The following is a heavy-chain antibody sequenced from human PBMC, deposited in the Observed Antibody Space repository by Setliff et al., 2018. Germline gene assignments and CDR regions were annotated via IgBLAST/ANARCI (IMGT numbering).Heavy chain of an antibody. CDR2: ISSYNTDIT. J-gene: IGHJ3*01. D-gene: IGHD2-15*01. CDR1: GYIFSSYG. V-gene: IGHV1-18*01. Sequence: GASVKVSCKASGYIFSSYGISWVRQAPGQGLQRMGWISSYNTDITNYAERFQGRITMTTDTSTSAAYMELRGRRSDDTAIYYCAISTLSICSGGSCPNVFDVWGPGTLVTVSS. CDR3: AISTLSICSGGSCPNVFDV.